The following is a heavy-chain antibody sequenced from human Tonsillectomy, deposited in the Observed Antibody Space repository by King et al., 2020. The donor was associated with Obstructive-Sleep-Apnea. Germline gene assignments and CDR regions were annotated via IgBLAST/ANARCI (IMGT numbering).Heavy chain of an antibody. Sequence: VQLVESGGGVVQPGRSLRLSCAASGFTFSSYAMHWVRQAPGKGREWVAVISYDGSNKYYADSVKGRFTISRDNAKNQLFLQMISLRAEDTAMYYCAGPEGRSYDFSYYYYGMDVWGQGTTVTVSS. CDR3: AGPEGRSYDFSYYYYGMDV. CDR1: GFTFSSYA. CDR2: ISYDGSNK. V-gene: IGHV3-30*14. J-gene: IGHJ6*02. D-gene: IGHD5-12*01.